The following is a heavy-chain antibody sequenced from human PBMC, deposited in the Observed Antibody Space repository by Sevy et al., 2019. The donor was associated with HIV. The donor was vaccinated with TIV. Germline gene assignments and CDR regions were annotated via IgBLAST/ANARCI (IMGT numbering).Heavy chain of an antibody. CDR3: ARGGVVVVAWYYGMDV. CDR2: INHSGST. J-gene: IGHJ6*02. V-gene: IGHV4-34*01. D-gene: IGHD2-15*01. Sequence: SETLSLTCAVYGGSFSGYYWSWIRQPPGKGLEWIGEINHSGSTNYNPSLKSRVTISVDTSKNQFFLKLSPVTAADTAVYYCARGGVVVVAWYYGMDVWGQGTTVTVSS. CDR1: GGSFSGYY.